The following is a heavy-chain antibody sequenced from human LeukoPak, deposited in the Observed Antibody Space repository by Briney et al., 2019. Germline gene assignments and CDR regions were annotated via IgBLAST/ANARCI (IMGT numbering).Heavy chain of an antibody. CDR1: GFTFNSYH. Sequence: AGSLRLSCAASGFTFNSYHMIWLPQAPGKGPEWVSAIRGGGGSAFYPDSVKGRFTISRDNSKYTLFLQMNSLRAEDTAVYYCARDPNGDYIGAFDMWGPGTMVTVSS. J-gene: IGHJ3*02. CDR2: IRGGGGSA. D-gene: IGHD4-17*01. CDR3: ARDPNGDYIGAFDM. V-gene: IGHV3-23*01.